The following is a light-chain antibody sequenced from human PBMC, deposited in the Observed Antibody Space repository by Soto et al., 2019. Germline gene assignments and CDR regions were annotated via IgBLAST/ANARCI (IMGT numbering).Light chain of an antibody. CDR3: QQYGSVTPIS. CDR1: QSVSSSY. CDR2: GAS. J-gene: IGKJ5*01. Sequence: DIGVTNSPDSLCLSTLYLPTISFGAIQSVSSSYLAWYQQKPGQAPRLLIYGASSRATGIQDRFSGSGSGTDFTLTISRLEPEDFAVYYCQQYGSVTPISIGQGTRLAIK. V-gene: IGKV3-20*01.